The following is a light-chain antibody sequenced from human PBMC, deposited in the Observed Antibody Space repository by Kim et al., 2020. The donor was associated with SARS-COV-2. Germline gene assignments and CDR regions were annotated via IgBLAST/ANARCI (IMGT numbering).Light chain of an antibody. V-gene: IGLV3-25*03. J-gene: IGLJ3*02. CDR3: QSADNSGTYEV. Sequence: SYELTQPPSVSVSPGQTARITCSGDALPKQYAYWYQQKSGQAPVLEIYKDSERPSGIPERFSGSSSGTTVTLTISGVQAEDEADYYCQSADNSGTYEVFG. CDR1: ALPKQY. CDR2: KDS.